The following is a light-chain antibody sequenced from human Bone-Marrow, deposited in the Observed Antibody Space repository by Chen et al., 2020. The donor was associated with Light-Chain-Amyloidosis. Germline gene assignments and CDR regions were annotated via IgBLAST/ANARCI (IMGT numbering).Light chain of an antibody. J-gene: IGLJ3*02. Sequence: SYVLTQPSSVSGAPGQTARIAWGGNNIGSTSVHWYQQTPGQAPLLVVYDDSDRPSGIPERLSGSNSGNTATLTISRVEAGDEADYYCQVWDRSSDRPVFGGGTKLTVL. CDR2: DDS. CDR1: NIGSTS. V-gene: IGLV3-21*02. CDR3: QVWDRSSDRPV.